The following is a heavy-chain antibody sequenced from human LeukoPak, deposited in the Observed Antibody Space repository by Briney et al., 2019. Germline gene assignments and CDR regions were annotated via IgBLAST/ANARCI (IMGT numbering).Heavy chain of an antibody. CDR1: GFTFSSYW. Sequence: GGSLRLSCAASGFTFSSYWMTWVRQAPGKGLEWVAKIKQDGSEKYYVDSVKGRFSISRDNAKNSLYLQMNALRAEDTAVYYCARDVRPDYWGQGTLVTVST. D-gene: IGHD6-6*01. CDR3: ARDVRPDY. V-gene: IGHV3-7*04. CDR2: IKQDGSEK. J-gene: IGHJ4*02.